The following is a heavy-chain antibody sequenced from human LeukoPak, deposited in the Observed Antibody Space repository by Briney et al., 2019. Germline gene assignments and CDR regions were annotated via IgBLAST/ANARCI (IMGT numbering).Heavy chain of an antibody. D-gene: IGHD3-10*01. CDR2: ISGTGGST. CDR3: AKRITMVRGVQERENYFDY. CDR1: GFTFRSHA. J-gene: IGHJ4*02. V-gene: IGHV3-23*01. Sequence: PGGSLRLSCAASGFTFRSHAMSWVRQAPGQGLEWVSAISGTGGSTSYAGSVKGRFTISRDNSKNTLFLEMNSLRAEDTAVYYCAKRITMVRGVQERENYFDYWGQGTLVTVSS.